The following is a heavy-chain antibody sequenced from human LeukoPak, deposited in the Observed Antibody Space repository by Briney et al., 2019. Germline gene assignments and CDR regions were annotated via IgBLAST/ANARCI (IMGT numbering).Heavy chain of an antibody. D-gene: IGHD3-10*02. V-gene: IGHV3-48*03. CDR2: IGSSDSTT. CDR1: GFTFSSYE. J-gene: IGHJ6*03. Sequence: PGGSLRLSCVASGFTFSSYEMNWVRQAPGKGLEWLSYIGSSDSTTHYADSVKGRFTISRDNAKNSLYLQMNSLRAEDTAVYYCARDFLSPMSFYMEVWGKGTTVTVSS. CDR3: ARDFLSPMSFYMEV.